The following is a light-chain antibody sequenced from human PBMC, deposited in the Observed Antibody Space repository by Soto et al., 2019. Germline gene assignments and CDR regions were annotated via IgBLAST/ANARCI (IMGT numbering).Light chain of an antibody. J-gene: IGLJ2*01. CDR2: DVS. V-gene: IGLV2-14*01. CDR3: SSYTSSCVV. CDR1: SSDVGGYNY. Sequence: QSALTQPASVSGSPGQSITISCTGTSSDVGGYNYVSWYQQHPGKAPKLMIYDVSNRPSGVSNRFSGSKSGNTASLTISGLQAEDEADYCCSSYTSSCVVFGGGTKVTVL.